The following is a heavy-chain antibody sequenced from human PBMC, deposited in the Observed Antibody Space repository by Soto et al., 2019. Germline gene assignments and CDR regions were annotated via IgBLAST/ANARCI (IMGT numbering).Heavy chain of an antibody. CDR2: ISSGGTYI. Sequence: EVQVVESGGGLVKPGGSLRLSCSFTFSMYSMNWVRQAPGKGLEWVASISSGGTYIKYADSVQGRFTISRDNAKNSVSLPMNSLRVEETAVYFCTRDEGGRSDSWFHPWGQGTLVTVSS. D-gene: IGHD1-26*01. J-gene: IGHJ5*02. V-gene: IGHV3-21*01. CDR1: FTFSMYS. CDR3: TRDEGGRSDSWFHP.